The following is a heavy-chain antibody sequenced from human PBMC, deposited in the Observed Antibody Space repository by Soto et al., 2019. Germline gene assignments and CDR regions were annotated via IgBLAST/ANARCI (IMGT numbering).Heavy chain of an antibody. CDR1: GGTFSSYA. D-gene: IGHD3-3*01. J-gene: IGHJ6*02. CDR3: AITRNWSGLYNYYGMDV. Sequence: QVQLVQSGAEVKKPGSSVKVSCNASGGTFSSYAISWVRQAPGQGLEWMGGIISIFGTANYAQKFQGRVTITADESTSTAYMELSSLRSADTAVYYCAITRNWSGLYNYYGMDVWGQGTTVTVSS. CDR2: IISIFGTA. V-gene: IGHV1-69*01.